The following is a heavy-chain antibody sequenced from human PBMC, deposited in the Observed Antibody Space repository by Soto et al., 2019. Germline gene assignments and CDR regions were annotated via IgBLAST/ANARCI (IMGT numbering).Heavy chain of an antibody. Sequence: QVQLVQSGAEVKKPGASVKVSCKASGYTFTSYDINWVRQATGQVLEWMGWMNPNSGNTGYAQKFQGRVTMTRNTSISTAYMELSSLRSEDTAVYYCASGQDYYDFWSGYYIQTPLDYWGQGTLVTVSS. CDR2: MNPNSGNT. J-gene: IGHJ4*02. CDR3: ASGQDYYDFWSGYYIQTPLDY. CDR1: GYTFTSYD. V-gene: IGHV1-8*01. D-gene: IGHD3-3*01.